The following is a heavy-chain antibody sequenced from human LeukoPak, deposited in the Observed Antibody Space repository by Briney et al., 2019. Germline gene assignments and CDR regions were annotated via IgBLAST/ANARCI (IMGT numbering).Heavy chain of an antibody. J-gene: IGHJ4*02. V-gene: IGHV1-2*02. CDR1: GYTFTGYY. CDR3: ARDLYGGTSATFDY. CDR2: INPNSGGT. Sequence: ASVKVSRKASGYTFTGYYMHWVRQAPGQGLEWMGWINPNSGGTYYAQKFQGRVTMTSDTSISSAYMELSRLRSDDRAVYYCARDLYGGTSATFDYWGQGTLVTVSS. D-gene: IGHD4-23*01.